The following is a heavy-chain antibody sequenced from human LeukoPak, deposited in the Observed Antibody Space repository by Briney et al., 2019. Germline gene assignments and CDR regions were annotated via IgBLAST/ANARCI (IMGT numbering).Heavy chain of an antibody. V-gene: IGHV3-48*02. D-gene: IGHD3-3*01. Sequence: GGSLRLSCAASGFTFSSHGMHWVRQAPGKGLEWVSYISSTSSTIYYADSVKGRFTISRDNAKNSLYLQMNGLRDEDTAVYYCARGVRYYDFWSSADYYYGMDVWGQGTTVTVSS. J-gene: IGHJ6*02. CDR2: ISSTSSTI. CDR1: GFTFSSHG. CDR3: ARGVRYYDFWSSADYYYGMDV.